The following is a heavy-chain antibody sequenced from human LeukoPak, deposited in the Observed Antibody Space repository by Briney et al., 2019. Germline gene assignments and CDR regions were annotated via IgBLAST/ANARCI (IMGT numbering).Heavy chain of an antibody. CDR3: ARVYGSGTYLFDY. CDR2: IDGDGSKI. V-gene: IGHV3-7*03. D-gene: IGHD3-10*01. CDR1: GFTFSTYW. Sequence: GGSLRLSCAASGFTFSTYWMTWVRQAPGKGLEWVANIDGDGSKIYYLDSVKGRFTISRDNAKNSLYLQMNSLRAEDTAVYYCARVYGSGTYLFDYWGQGTLVTVSS. J-gene: IGHJ4*02.